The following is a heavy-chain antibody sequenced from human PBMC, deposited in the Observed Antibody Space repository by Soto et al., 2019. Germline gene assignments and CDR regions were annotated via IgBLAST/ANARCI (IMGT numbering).Heavy chain of an antibody. CDR1: GVTFTNYA. J-gene: IGHJ6*02. CDR2: ISYHGTEK. Sequence: QVQLVESGGGVVQPGMSLRLSCAAYGVTFTNYAMHWVRQAPGKGLEWVADISYHGTEKGYTDSVKGRFTISRDNSKNTLCGQMSGLRPEDTVGYYCAKDIGGVDTGNYGMDVWVQGTTMIVS. CDR3: AKDIGGVDTGNYGMDV. D-gene: IGHD5-18*01. V-gene: IGHV3-30*18.